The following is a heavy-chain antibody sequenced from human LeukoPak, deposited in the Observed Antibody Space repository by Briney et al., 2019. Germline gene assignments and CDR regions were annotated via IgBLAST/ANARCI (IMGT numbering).Heavy chain of an antibody. CDR2: MNPDSGST. CDR1: GGTFSSYA. J-gene: IGHJ4*02. Sequence: GSSVKVSCKASGGTFSSYAISWVRQAPGQGLEWMGWMNPDSGSTASAQKFQGRLTMTKNSSEGTVYMDLSSLRSEDTAVYFCARSKSSWYGMGFDCWGQGTLVTVSS. V-gene: IGHV1-8*02. D-gene: IGHD6-13*01. CDR3: ARSKSSWYGMGFDC.